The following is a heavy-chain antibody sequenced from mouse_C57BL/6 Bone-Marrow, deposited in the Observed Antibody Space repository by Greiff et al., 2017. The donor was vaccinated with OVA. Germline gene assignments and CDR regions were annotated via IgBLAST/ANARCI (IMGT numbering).Heavy chain of an antibody. D-gene: IGHD1-1*01. Sequence: VQRVESGPGLVAPSQSLSITCTVSGFSLTSYAISWVRQPSGKGLEWLGVIWTGGGTNYNSALKSRLSISKDNSKSQVFLKMNSLQTDDTARYYCASHYYGSRRGPWFAYWGQGTLVTVSA. V-gene: IGHV2-9-1*01. CDR1: GFSLTSYA. J-gene: IGHJ3*01. CDR3: ASHYYGSRRGPWFAY. CDR2: IWTGGGT.